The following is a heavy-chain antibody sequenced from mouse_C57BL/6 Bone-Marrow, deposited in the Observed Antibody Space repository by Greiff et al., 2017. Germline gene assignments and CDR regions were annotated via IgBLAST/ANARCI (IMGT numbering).Heavy chain of an antibody. Sequence: QVQLQQPGAELVRPGSSVKLSCKASGYTFTSYWMDWVKQRPGQGLEWIGNIYPSDSETHYNQKFKDKATLTVDKSSSTAYMQLSSLTSEDSAVYYCAWSKNAMDYWGQGTSVTVSS. CDR3: AWSKNAMDY. V-gene: IGHV1-61*01. D-gene: IGHD2-5*01. J-gene: IGHJ4*01. CDR2: IYPSDSET. CDR1: GYTFTSYW.